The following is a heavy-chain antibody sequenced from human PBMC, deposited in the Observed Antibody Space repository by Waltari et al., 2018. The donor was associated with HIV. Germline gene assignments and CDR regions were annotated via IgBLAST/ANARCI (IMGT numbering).Heavy chain of an antibody. V-gene: IGHV3-30*18. J-gene: IGHJ4*02. D-gene: IGHD6-19*01. CDR3: AKGPVENPLFDY. Sequence: QVQLVESGGGVVQPGRSLRLSCAASGFTFSSYGMHWVRQAPGKGLEWVAVISYDGSNKYYADSVKGRFTISRDNSKNTLYLQMNSLRAEDTAVYYCAKGPVENPLFDYWGQGTLVTVSS. CDR2: ISYDGSNK. CDR1: GFTFSSYG.